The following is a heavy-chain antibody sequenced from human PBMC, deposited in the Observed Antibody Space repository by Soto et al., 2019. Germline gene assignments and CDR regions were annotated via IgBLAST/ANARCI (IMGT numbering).Heavy chain of an antibody. Sequence: QVQLQQWGAGLLKPSETLSLTCAVYGGSFSGYYWSWIRQPPGKGLEWIGEINHSGSTNYNPSLKSRVTISVDTSKNQFSLKLSSVTAADTAVYYCARGEGTGTALDYWGQGTLVTVSS. J-gene: IGHJ4*02. V-gene: IGHV4-34*01. CDR3: ARGEGTGTALDY. CDR2: INHSGST. CDR1: GGSFSGYY. D-gene: IGHD1-1*01.